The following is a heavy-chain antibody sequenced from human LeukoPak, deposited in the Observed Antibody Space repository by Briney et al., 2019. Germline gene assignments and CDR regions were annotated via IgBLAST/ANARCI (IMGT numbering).Heavy chain of an antibody. CDR3: ARGYDFWSGYLTFDP. Sequence: GGSLRLSCAASGFTFSSYAMHWVRQAPGKGLEYVSAISSNGGSTYYANSVKGRFTISRDNSKNTLYLQMGSLRAEDMAVYYCARGYDFWSGYLTFDPWGQGTLVTVSS. D-gene: IGHD3-3*01. CDR1: GFTFSSYA. V-gene: IGHV3-64*01. J-gene: IGHJ5*02. CDR2: ISSNGGST.